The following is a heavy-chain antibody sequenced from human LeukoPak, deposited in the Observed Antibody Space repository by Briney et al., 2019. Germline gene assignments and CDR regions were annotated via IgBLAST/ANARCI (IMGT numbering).Heavy chain of an antibody. CDR2: ISGSGGST. J-gene: IGHJ2*01. D-gene: IGHD6-13*01. Sequence: GGSLRLSCAASGITFSSYAMSWVRQAPGKGLEWVSGISGSGGSTYYADSVKGRFTISRDNSKNTLYLQMDSLTAEDTAVYYCAKDLAYSSSWYGGRGCFDLWGRGTLVTVSS. CDR3: AKDLAYSSSWYGGRGCFDL. V-gene: IGHV3-23*01. CDR1: GITFSSYA.